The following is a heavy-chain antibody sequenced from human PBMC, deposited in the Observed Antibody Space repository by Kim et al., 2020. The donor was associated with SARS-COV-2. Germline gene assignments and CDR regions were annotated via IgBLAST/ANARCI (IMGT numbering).Heavy chain of an antibody. J-gene: IGHJ6*02. V-gene: IGHV3-7*03. CDR3: AGGRYCSGGSCYSLLRYYYYGMDV. CDR1: GFTFSSYW. CDR2: IKQDGSEK. D-gene: IGHD2-15*01. Sequence: GGSLRLSCAASGFTFSSYWMSWVRQAPGKGLEWVANIKQDGSEKYYVDSVKGRFTISRDNAKNSLYLQMNSLRAEDTAVYYCAGGRYCSGGSCYSLLRYYYYGMDVWGQGTTVTVSS.